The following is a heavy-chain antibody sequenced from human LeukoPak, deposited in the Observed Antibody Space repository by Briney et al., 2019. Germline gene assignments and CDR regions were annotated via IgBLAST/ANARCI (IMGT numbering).Heavy chain of an antibody. J-gene: IGHJ3*01. CDR1: GGSIVSDIW. Sequence: SGTLSLTCVVSGGSIVSDIWWSWVRQPPGKGLQWVGEIYHSGSSNYNPSLKSRFTISVDKSKNQFPLMLTPVPAADTAVYYCARKGLSPPPGPQPDTRRTAFDSWGEGTMVTVSS. CDR2: IYHSGSS. D-gene: IGHD1-1*01. V-gene: IGHV4-4*02. CDR3: ARKGLSPPPGPQPDTRRTAFDS.